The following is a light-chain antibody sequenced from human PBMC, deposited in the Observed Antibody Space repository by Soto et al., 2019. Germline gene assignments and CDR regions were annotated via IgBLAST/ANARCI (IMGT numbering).Light chain of an antibody. Sequence: EVVMTQSPATLSLSPGGRATFSCRASQSVGSNLAWYQQKPGQAPSLLIYTASTRASGVPARFSGSGSGTEFTLTINSLQTEDFGLYYCQQHNDWPTFGQGTRMEIK. J-gene: IGKJ5*01. CDR1: QSVGSN. CDR2: TAS. CDR3: QQHNDWPT. V-gene: IGKV3-15*01.